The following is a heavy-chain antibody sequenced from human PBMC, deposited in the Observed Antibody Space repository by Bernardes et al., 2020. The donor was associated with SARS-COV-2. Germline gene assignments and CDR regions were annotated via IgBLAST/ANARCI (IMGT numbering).Heavy chain of an antibody. CDR1: GFTFSSYS. D-gene: IGHD6-13*01. Sequence: GGSLRLSCAASGFTFSSYSMNWVRQAPGKGLEWVSYISSSSSTIYYADSVKGRFTISRDNAKNSLYLQMNSLRAEDTAVYYCARIIAANIQSMDVWGQGTTVIVSS. CDR3: ARIIAANIQSMDV. V-gene: IGHV3-48*01. J-gene: IGHJ6*02. CDR2: ISSSSSTI.